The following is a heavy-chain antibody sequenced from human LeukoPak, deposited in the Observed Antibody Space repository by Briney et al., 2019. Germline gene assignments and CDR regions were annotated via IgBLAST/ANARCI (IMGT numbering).Heavy chain of an antibody. CDR1: GGSISSSSYY. CDR3: ARRILSGWYMGAFDI. CDR2: IYYSGST. D-gene: IGHD6-19*01. V-gene: IGHV4-39*01. J-gene: IGHJ3*02. Sequence: SETLSLTCTVSGGSISSSSYYWGCIRQPPGKGLEWIGSIYYSGSTYYNPSLKSRVTISVDTSKNQFSLKLSSVTAADTAVYYCARRILSGWYMGAFDIWGQGTMVTVSS.